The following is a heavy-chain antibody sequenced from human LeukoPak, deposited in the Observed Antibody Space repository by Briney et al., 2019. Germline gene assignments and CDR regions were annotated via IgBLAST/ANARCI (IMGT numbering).Heavy chain of an antibody. CDR3: ANLNAAVAGTFD. V-gene: IGHV3-33*06. Sequence: GGSLRLSCAASGFTFSSYGMHWVRQAPGKGLEWVAVIWYDGSNKYYADSVKGRFTISRDNSKNTLYLQMNSLRAEDTAVYYCANLNAAVAGTFDWGQGTLVTVSS. CDR1: GFTFSSYG. CDR2: IWYDGSNK. D-gene: IGHD6-19*01. J-gene: IGHJ4*02.